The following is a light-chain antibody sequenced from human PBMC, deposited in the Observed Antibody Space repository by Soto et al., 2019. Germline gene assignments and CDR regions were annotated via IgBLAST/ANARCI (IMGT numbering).Light chain of an antibody. CDR2: AAS. Sequence: DKEGIKAAATRSAALGDRVTITCGASQSISSWLAWYQQKPGKAPKLLIYAASSLQSGVPSRFSGSGSETDLTLTIRSLQPEDFAAHYCQQSYSTLLWTSRQGTKVDI. CDR3: QQSYSTLLWT. CDR1: QSISSW. J-gene: IGKJ1*01. V-gene: IGKV1-39*01.